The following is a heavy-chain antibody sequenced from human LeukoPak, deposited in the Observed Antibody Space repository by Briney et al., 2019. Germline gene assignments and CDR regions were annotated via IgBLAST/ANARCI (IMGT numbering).Heavy chain of an antibody. CDR1: GLTFSSHW. J-gene: IGHJ3*02. CDR2: ISYDGSIK. CDR3: AKGRDHDTFPDAFDI. Sequence: GGSLRLSCAASGLTFSSHWMHWVRQAPGKGLEWVAVISYDGSIKYYADSVKGRFTTSRDNSKNMLYLQMSSLRVEDTAVFHCAKGRDHDTFPDAFDIWGQGTMVTVSS. V-gene: IGHV3-30*18. D-gene: IGHD2/OR15-2a*01.